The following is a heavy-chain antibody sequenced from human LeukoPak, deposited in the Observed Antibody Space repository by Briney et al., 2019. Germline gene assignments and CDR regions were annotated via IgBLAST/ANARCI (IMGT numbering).Heavy chain of an antibody. Sequence: ASVKVSCKASGYTFTSYYMHWVRQAPGQGLEWMGIINPSGGSTSYAQKFQGRVTMTRDTSTSTVYMELSSLRSEDTAVYYCARTYYDSSGYYFYYYYMDVWGKGTTVTISS. J-gene: IGHJ6*03. CDR3: ARTYYDSSGYYFYYYYMDV. D-gene: IGHD3-22*01. CDR2: INPSGGST. CDR1: GYTFTSYY. V-gene: IGHV1-46*01.